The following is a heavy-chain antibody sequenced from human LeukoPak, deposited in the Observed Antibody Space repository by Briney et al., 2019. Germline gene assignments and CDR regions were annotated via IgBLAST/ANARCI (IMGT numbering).Heavy chain of an antibody. CDR2: IYTSGST. CDR1: GGSISSGSYY. Sequence: PSETLSLTCTVSGGSISSGSYYWSWIRQPAGKGLEWIWRIYTSGSTNYNPSLKSRVTISVDTSKNQFSLKLSSVTAADTAVYYCARDPQWLDGNDYWGQGTLVTVSS. CDR3: ARDPQWLDGNDY. V-gene: IGHV4-61*02. J-gene: IGHJ4*02. D-gene: IGHD6-19*01.